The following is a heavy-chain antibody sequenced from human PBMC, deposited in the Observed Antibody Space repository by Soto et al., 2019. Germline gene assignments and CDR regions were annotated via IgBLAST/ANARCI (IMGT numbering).Heavy chain of an antibody. V-gene: IGHV3-73*01. CDR1: GFPLSDSA. J-gene: IGHJ6*03. D-gene: IGHD2-15*01. CDR2: IRSKTNNSAT. Sequence: EVQLVESGGGLVQPGGSLKLACLASGFPLSDSAIHWVRKASGKGLEWVGRIRSKTNNSATTYGAPVRGRFTLSRDDSKNTAYLQMNNLESEDAAVYYCTRHAGGKVEHSFYYYFMDVWGKGTTVSV. CDR3: TRHAGGKVEHSFYYYFMDV.